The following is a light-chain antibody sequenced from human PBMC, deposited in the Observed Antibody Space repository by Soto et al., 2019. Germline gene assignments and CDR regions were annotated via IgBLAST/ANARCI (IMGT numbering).Light chain of an antibody. CDR3: QQVSSYPLT. Sequence: EIVLTQSPATLSVSPGERATLSCRASQSVSSNLAWYQQKPGQAPRLLIYGASTRATGIPDRFSGGGSGTDFTLTISRLEPEDFAVYYCQQVSSYPLTFGGGTKVDIK. V-gene: IGKV3-20*01. CDR2: GAS. CDR1: QSVSSN. J-gene: IGKJ4*01.